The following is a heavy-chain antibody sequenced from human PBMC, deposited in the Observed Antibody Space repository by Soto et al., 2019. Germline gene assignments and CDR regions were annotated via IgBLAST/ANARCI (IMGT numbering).Heavy chain of an antibody. J-gene: IGHJ4*02. V-gene: IGHV4-59*02. D-gene: IGHD6-13*01. CDR2: FYYSGST. CDR3: ARAETSGIHYFDY. CDR1: GDSVNSYY. Sequence: PSETLSLTCTFTGDSVNSYYWIWMRHPPGKGLDCMGYFYYSGSTNYNPSPKIRVTISVDTSKNQISLRLKSVTAADTAVYYCARAETSGIHYFDYWGQGSLVTVSS.